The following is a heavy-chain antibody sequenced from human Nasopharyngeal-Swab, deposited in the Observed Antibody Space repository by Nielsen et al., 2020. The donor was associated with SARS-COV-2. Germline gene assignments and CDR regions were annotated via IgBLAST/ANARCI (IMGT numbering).Heavy chain of an antibody. D-gene: IGHD3-3*01. Sequence: GESLTISCAASGFTFNKYNFNWVRQAPGKGLEWVSSISSSSSYIYYADSVRGRFTISRDTAKNSFSLQMNSLRAEDTAVYYCARDGLDYDFWSAYFMDVWGQGTTVTVSS. V-gene: IGHV3-21*01. CDR2: ISSSSSYI. CDR1: GFTFNKYN. J-gene: IGHJ6*02. CDR3: ARDGLDYDFWSAYFMDV.